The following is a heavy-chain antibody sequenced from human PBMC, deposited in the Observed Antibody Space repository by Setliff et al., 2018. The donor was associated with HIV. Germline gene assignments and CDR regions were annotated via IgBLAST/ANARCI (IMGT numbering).Heavy chain of an antibody. CDR3: ARIRASGAAAAETFDY. D-gene: IGHD6-13*01. V-gene: IGHV2-26*01. CDR2: IFSNDEK. J-gene: IGHJ4*02. CDR1: GFSLSNARMG. Sequence: SGPTLVNPTETLTLTCTVSGFSLSNARMGVSWIRQPPGKALQWLAHIFSNDEKSYSTALKSRLTISRDTSKSQVVLIMTNMDPVDTATYYCARIRASGAAAAETFDYWGQGTLVTVSS.